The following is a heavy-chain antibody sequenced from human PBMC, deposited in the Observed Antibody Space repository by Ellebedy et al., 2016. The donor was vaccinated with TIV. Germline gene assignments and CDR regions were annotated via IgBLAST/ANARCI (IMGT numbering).Heavy chain of an antibody. V-gene: IGHV4-39*01. D-gene: IGHD4-17*01. J-gene: IGHJ3*02. CDR2: IYYSGST. CDR1: GGSISSSSYY. Sequence: MPSETLSLTCTVSGGSISSSSYYWGWIRQPPGTGLEWIGSIYYSGSTYYNPSLKSRVTISVDTSKNQFSLKLSSVTAADTAVYYCARIPPNDYGEEGAGAFDIWGQGTMVTVSS. CDR3: ARIPPNDYGEEGAGAFDI.